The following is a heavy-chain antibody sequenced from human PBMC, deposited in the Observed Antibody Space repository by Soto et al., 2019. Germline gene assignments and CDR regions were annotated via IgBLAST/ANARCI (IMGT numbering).Heavy chain of an antibody. CDR3: ARALYDCWGSYYYLYSMDV. Sequence: WETLSLTCAVSSGSISSSNWWSWVRQPPGKGLEWIGEIYHSGSTNYTPSLKSRVTISVDKSKNHFSLKLSSATAAHTAVSYYARALYDCWGSYYYLYSMDVGGTGPTVTVSS. CDR2: IYHSGST. D-gene: IGHD3-16*01. J-gene: IGHJ6*03. CDR1: SGSISSSNW. V-gene: IGHV4-4*02.